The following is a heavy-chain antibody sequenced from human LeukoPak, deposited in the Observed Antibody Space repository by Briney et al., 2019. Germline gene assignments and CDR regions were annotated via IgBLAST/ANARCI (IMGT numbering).Heavy chain of an antibody. CDR2: INPSGGST. V-gene: IGHV1-46*01. Sequence: GASVKVSCKASGYTVTSYYMHWVRQAPGQGLEWMGIINPSGGSTNYAQKFQSRVTMTRDTSTSTVYMELSSLRSEDTAVYYCARAYADFDYWGQGTLVTVSS. CDR1: GYTVTSYY. CDR3: ARAYADFDY. D-gene: IGHD3-16*01. J-gene: IGHJ4*02.